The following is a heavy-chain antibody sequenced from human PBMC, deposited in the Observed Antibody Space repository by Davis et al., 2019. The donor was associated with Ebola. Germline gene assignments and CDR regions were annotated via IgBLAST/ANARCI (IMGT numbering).Heavy chain of an antibody. D-gene: IGHD6-6*01. CDR3: ARSSIAARPGYYYGMDV. CDR1: AFTFSSYW. Sequence: GGSLRLSCAASAFTFSSYWMTWVRQAPGKGLEWVANIKQDGSEKYYVDSVKGRFSISRDNAKNSLHLQMNSLRAEDTAVYYCARSSIAARPGYYYGMDVWGQGTTVTVSS. V-gene: IGHV3-7*01. J-gene: IGHJ6*02. CDR2: IKQDGSEK.